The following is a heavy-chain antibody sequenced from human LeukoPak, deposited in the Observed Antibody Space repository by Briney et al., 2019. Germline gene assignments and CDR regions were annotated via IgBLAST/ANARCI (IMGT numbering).Heavy chain of an antibody. CDR2: IKSYSGNT. CDR3: ARTSGVSVAGSPYYFDF. J-gene: IGHJ4*02. Sequence: GGSVRVSCKASGYLFINYGISWLRQAPGQGLECMGWIKSYSGNTDYAQKLQGRVTMTTDTSTTTAYMELRSLRFDDTAVYYCARTSGVSVAGSPYYFDFWGQGTLISVSS. V-gene: IGHV1-18*01. CDR1: GYLFINYG. D-gene: IGHD6-19*01.